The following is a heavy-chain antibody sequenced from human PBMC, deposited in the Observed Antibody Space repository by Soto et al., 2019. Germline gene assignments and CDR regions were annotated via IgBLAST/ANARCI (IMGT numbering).Heavy chain of an antibody. V-gene: IGHV1-18*01. CDR3: ARAGPIPAAIEGDLDY. CDR1: GYTFTSYA. J-gene: IGHJ4*02. Sequence: GASVKVSCKASGYTFTSYAMHWVRQAPGQRLEWMGWISAYNGNTNYAQKLQGRVTMTTDTSTSTAYMELRSLRSDDTAVYYCARAGPIPAAIEGDLDYWGQGTLVTVSS. CDR2: ISAYNGNT. D-gene: IGHD2-2*01.